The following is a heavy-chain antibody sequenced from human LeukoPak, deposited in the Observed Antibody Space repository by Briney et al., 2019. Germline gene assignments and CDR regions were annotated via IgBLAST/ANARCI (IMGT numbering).Heavy chain of an antibody. CDR1: GGTFSSYA. V-gene: IGHV1-69*13. CDR3: ARGEYTYYYDSSGYYSRFDY. J-gene: IGHJ4*02. CDR2: IIPIFGTA. Sequence: SVKVSCKASGGTFSSYAISWVRQAPGQGLEWMGGIIPIFGTANYARKFQGRVTITADESTSTAYMELSSLRSEGTAVYYCARGEYTYYYDSSGYYSRFDYWGQGTLVTVSS. D-gene: IGHD3-22*01.